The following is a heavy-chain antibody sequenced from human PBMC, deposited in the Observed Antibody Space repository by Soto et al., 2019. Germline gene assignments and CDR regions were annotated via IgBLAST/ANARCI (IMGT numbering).Heavy chain of an antibody. V-gene: IGHV1-18*04. CDR3: ARDTVAVAGSFDY. Sequence: ASVKVSCKASGYTFTSYGISWVRQAPGQGLEWMGWISAYNGNSNYAQRLQGRVTMTTDTSTSTGYMELRSLRSDDTAVYYCARDTVAVAGSFDYWGQGXLVTVSS. J-gene: IGHJ4*02. CDR2: ISAYNGNS. CDR1: GYTFTSYG. D-gene: IGHD6-13*01.